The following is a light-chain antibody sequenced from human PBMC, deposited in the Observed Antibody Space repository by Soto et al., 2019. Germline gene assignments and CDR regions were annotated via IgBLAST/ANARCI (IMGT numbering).Light chain of an antibody. CDR2: WAS. J-gene: IGKJ1*01. V-gene: IGKV4-1*01. CDR1: QSVLSNSNNKNF. Sequence: DIVMTQSPNSLAVSLGERATFNCKSSQSVLSNSNNKNFLAWYQQKPGQPPKLLIYWASTRESGVPDRFSGGGSGTDFTLTISSLQAEDVAGYYCQQYYSTPWTFGQGTKVEIK. CDR3: QQYYSTPWT.